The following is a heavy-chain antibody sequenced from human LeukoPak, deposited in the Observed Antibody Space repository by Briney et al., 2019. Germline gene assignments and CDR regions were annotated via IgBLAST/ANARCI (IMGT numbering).Heavy chain of an antibody. V-gene: IGHV5-51*01. CDR1: GYSFTNYW. J-gene: IGHJ4*02. Sequence: GESLKISCKTTGYSFTNYWIGWVRPMPGKGLEWMGSIYPGNSNTIYSPSFQGQVTISADKSISTAYLQWSSLKASDTAMYYCARKGDDYGDYGVDYWGQGTLVTVSS. CDR3: ARKGDDYGDYGVDY. D-gene: IGHD4-17*01. CDR2: IYPGNSNT.